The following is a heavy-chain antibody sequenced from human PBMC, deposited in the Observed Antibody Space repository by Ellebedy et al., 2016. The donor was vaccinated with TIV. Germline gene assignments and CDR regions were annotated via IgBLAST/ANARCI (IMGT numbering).Heavy chain of an antibody. CDR3: ARDENYGAEVIDY. V-gene: IGHV3-23*01. D-gene: IGHD4-17*01. Sequence: GESLKISCAASGFTFSCCAMSWVRQAPGKELEWVSVIDNRGDTTYADSVKGRFTISRDNSKNTLYLQMNSLRDEDTAVYYCARDENYGAEVIDYWGQGTLVTVSS. CDR1: GFTFSCCA. J-gene: IGHJ4*02. CDR2: IDNRGDTT.